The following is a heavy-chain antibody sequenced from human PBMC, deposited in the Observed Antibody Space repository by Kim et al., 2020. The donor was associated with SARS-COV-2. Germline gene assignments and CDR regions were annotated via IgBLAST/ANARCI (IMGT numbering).Heavy chain of an antibody. CDR3: ARPSYDSSGYYRGWSY. CDR2: IYYSGST. D-gene: IGHD3-22*01. V-gene: IGHV4-39*01. J-gene: IGHJ4*02. Sequence: SETLSLTCTVSGGSISSSSYYWGWIRQPPGKGLEWIGSIYYSGSTYYNPSLKSRVTISVDTSKNQFSLKLSSVTAADTAVHYCARPSYDSSGYYRGWSYWGQGTLVTVSS. CDR1: GGSISSSSYY.